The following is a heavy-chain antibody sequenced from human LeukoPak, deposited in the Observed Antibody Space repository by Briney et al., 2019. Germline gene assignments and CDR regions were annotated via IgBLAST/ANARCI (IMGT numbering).Heavy chain of an antibody. V-gene: IGHV3-33*01. J-gene: IGHJ4*02. CDR1: GLTFNEFG. CDR3: ARDRPTGSYYSIDY. CDR2: IWYDGSNK. D-gene: IGHD1-26*01. Sequence: PGGSLRLSCAASGLTFNEFGVHCVRQAPGQGLEWVALIWYDGSNKYYADSVKGRFTISRDNSKNTVYLQMNSLRVEDTAIYYCARDRPTGSYYSIDYWGQGTLATVSS.